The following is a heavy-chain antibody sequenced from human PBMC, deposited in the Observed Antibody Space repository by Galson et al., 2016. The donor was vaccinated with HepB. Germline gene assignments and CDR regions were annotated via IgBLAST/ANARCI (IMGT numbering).Heavy chain of an antibody. CDR2: IYYSGST. CDR3: ARGGGDFLDAFDI. Sequence: TLSLTCTVSGDSISSGGHYWSWIRQHPGKGLEWIGYIYYSGSTLYNSSLKSRITISADTSKNQFSLKVNSVTAADTAVYYCARGGGDFLDAFDIWGQGTMVTVSS. J-gene: IGHJ3*02. CDR1: GDSISSGGHY. V-gene: IGHV4-31*03. D-gene: IGHD2-21*02.